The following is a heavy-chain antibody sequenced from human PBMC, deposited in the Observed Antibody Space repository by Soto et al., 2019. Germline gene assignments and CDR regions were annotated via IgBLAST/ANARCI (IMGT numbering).Heavy chain of an antibody. CDR2: INTDGSVA. Sequence: EVQLVESGGGLVQPGESLRLSCAASGLTFRSYWMHWVRQAPGKGLVWFSRINTDGSVAMYVDSVKGRFTISRDNAKNTLYLHMNSLRAEDTAVYYCVRDMKLWRLDSWGPGTLVTVSS. V-gene: IGHV3-74*03. J-gene: IGHJ4*02. CDR1: GLTFRSYW. D-gene: IGHD2-21*01. CDR3: VRDMKLWRLDS.